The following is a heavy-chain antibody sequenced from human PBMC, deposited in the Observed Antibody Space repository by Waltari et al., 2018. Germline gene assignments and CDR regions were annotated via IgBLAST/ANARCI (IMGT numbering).Heavy chain of an antibody. CDR2: INHSGST. CDR3: ARGMKAAAPDY. Sequence: QVQLQQWGAGLLKPSETLSLTCAVYGGSFSGYYWSWIRQPPGKGLEWIGEINHSGSTNYNPSLKSRVTISVDTSKNQFSLKLSSVTAADTAVYYCARGMKAAAPDYWGQGTLVTVSS. J-gene: IGHJ4*02. D-gene: IGHD6-13*01. CDR1: GGSFSGYY. V-gene: IGHV4-34*01.